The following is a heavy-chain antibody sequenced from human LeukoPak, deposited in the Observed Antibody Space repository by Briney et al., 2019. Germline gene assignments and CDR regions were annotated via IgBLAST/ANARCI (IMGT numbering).Heavy chain of an antibody. Sequence: ASVKVSCKVSGYTLTELSMHWVRQAPGKGLGWMGGFDPEDGETIYAQKFQGRVTMTEDTSTDTAYMELSSLRSEDTAVYYCATVSSGWYGGDYWGQGTLVTVSS. V-gene: IGHV1-24*01. CDR1: GYTLTELS. CDR3: ATVSSGWYGGDY. CDR2: FDPEDGET. D-gene: IGHD6-19*01. J-gene: IGHJ4*02.